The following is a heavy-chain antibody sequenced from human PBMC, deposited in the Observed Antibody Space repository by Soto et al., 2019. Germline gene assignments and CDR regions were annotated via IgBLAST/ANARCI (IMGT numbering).Heavy chain of an antibody. CDR1: GGTFSSYA. Sequence: SVKVSCKASGGTFSSYAISWVRQAPGQGLEWMGGIIPIFGTANYAQKFQGRVTITADESTSTAYMELSSLRSEDTAVYYCARGLAASDQYYYYYYGMDVWGQGTTVTV. J-gene: IGHJ6*02. D-gene: IGHD6-25*01. V-gene: IGHV1-69*13. CDR3: ARGLAASDQYYYYYYGMDV. CDR2: IIPIFGTA.